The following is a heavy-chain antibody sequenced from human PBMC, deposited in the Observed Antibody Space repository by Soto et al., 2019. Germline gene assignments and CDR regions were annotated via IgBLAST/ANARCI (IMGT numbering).Heavy chain of an antibody. CDR3: ARGGTMIVVDLNWFDP. CDR1: GGSISSYY. D-gene: IGHD3-22*01. V-gene: IGHV4-59*01. J-gene: IGHJ5*02. CDR2: ICYSGST. Sequence: PSETLSLTCTVSGGSISSYYWSWIRQPPGKGLEWIGYICYSGSTNYNPSLKSRVTISVDTSKNQFSLKLSSVTAADTAVYYCARGGTMIVVDLNWFDPWGQGTLVTVSS.